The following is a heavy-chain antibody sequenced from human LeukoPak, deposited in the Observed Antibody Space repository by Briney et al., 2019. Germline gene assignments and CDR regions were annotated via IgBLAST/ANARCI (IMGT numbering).Heavy chain of an antibody. D-gene: IGHD3-22*01. CDR2: IYYSGST. CDR3: ARGADSSGYYSIFYFDY. CDR1: GGSISSYY. Sequence: SETLSLTCSVSGGSISSYYWSWIRQPPGKGLEWIGYIYYSGSTNYNPSLKSRVTISVDTSKNQFSLKLSSVTAADTAVYYCARGADSSGYYSIFYFDYWGQGTLVTVSS. V-gene: IGHV4-59*01. J-gene: IGHJ4*02.